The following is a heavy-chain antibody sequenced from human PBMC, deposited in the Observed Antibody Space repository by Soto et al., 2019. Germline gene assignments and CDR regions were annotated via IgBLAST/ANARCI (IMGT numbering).Heavy chain of an antibody. CDR2: IIPIFGTA. J-gene: IGHJ5*02. Sequence: ASVKVSCKASGGTFSSYAISWVRQAPGQGLEWMGGIIPIFGTANYAQKFQGRVTITADESTSTAYMELSSLRSEDTAVYYCARPKLKTCSSTSCTLYNWFDPWGQGTLVTVSS. CDR3: ARPKLKTCSSTSCTLYNWFDP. D-gene: IGHD2-2*01. CDR1: GGTFSSYA. V-gene: IGHV1-69*13.